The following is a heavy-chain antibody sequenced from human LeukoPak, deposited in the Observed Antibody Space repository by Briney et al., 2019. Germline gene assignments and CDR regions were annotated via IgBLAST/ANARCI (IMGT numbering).Heavy chain of an antibody. V-gene: IGHV4-59*01. CDR1: DDSITMYY. CDR2: VDHTGST. D-gene: IGHD4-11*01. Sequence: PPETLSLTCTVSDDSITMYYWTWIRQPPGKGLEWIGYVDHTGSTKFNPSLNGRVSISRDTSNNFFSLRLRSVTAADTAVYFCARGRVSSSTWYSTYYYFFYMDFWGKGTTVTVSS. J-gene: IGHJ6*03. CDR3: ARGRVSSSTWYSTYYYFFYMDF.